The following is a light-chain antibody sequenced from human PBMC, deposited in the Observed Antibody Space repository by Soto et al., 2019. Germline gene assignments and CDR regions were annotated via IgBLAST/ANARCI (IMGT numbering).Light chain of an antibody. Sequence: NFMLTQPHSVSESPGKTVTMSCTRSRGSIDNNYVQWYQQRPGSAPATVIYEDTQRPSGVPDRFSGSIDRSSNSASLTISGVKSEDEAVYYCQSHDDHNPVIFGGGTKLTVL. CDR3: QSHDDHNPVI. V-gene: IGLV6-57*04. CDR1: RGSIDNNY. CDR2: EDT. J-gene: IGLJ2*01.